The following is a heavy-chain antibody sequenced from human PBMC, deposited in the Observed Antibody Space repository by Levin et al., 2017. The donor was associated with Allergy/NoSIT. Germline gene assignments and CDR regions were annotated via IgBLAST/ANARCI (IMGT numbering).Heavy chain of an antibody. D-gene: IGHD3-3*01. CDR1: GFTFSNAW. Sequence: GESLKISCAASGFTFSNAWMSWVRQAPGKGLEWVGRIKSKTDGGTTDYAAPVKGRFTISRDDSKNTLYLQMNSLKTEDTAVYYCTTGITIFGGELDEAYYFDYWGQGTLVTVSS. CDR2: IKSKTDGGTT. V-gene: IGHV3-15*01. J-gene: IGHJ4*02. CDR3: TTGITIFGGELDEAYYFDY.